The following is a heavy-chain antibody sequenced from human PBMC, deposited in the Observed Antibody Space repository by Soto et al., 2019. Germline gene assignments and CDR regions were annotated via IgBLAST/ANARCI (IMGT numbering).Heavy chain of an antibody. CDR1: GGTFSSYA. V-gene: IGHV1-69*13. CDR2: IIPIFGTA. CDR3: AREVKLITIFGGVTPGYYYYGMDV. Sequence: ASVKVSCKASGGTFSSYAISWVRQAPGQGLEWMGGIIPIFGTANYAQKFQGRVTITADESTSTAYMELSSLRSEDTAVYYCAREVKLITIFGGVTPGYYYYGMDVWRPGTTVTVS. D-gene: IGHD3-3*01. J-gene: IGHJ6*02.